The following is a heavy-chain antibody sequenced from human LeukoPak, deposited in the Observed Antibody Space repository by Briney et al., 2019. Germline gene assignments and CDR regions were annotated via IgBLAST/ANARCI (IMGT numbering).Heavy chain of an antibody. J-gene: IGHJ5*02. CDR2: MNPNSGNT. V-gene: IGHV1-8*01. CDR3: ARGRDFWSAVTRAWSDP. D-gene: IGHD3-3*01. CDR1: GYTFTSYD. Sequence: ASVKVSCKASGYTFTSYDINWVRQATGQGLEWMGWMNPNSGNTGYAQKFQGRVTMTRNTSISTAYMELSSLRSEDTAVYYCARGRDFWSAVTRAWSDPWGQGTLVTVSS.